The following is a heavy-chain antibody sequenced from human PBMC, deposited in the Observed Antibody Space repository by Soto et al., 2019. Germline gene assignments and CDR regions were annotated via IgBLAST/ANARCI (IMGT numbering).Heavy chain of an antibody. CDR3: GRSPDDFRYGLDV. CDR2: INPNTGVT. CDR1: GYSFTDHY. D-gene: IGHD2-21*02. V-gene: IGHV1-2*04. J-gene: IGHJ6*02. Sequence: QAQLVQSGADVKKPGASVKVSCKASGYSFTDHYMHWVRQAPGQGLEWLGWINPNTGVTHFAQRFQGWVSLTTELSSTAAYMSLTSLKSDDTAFYYCGRSPDDFRYGLDVWGQGTTVTVYS.